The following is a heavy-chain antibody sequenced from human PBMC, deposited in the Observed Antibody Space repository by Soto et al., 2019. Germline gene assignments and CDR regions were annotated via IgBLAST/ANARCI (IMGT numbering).Heavy chain of an antibody. CDR3: ARSHSFDGSIYHYYFDF. CDR2: IYASGTT. Sequence: SETLSLTCTVAGGSIGRFYWSWIRQPPGGTLEWIGYIYASGTTTYNPSLESRVAMSVDMPNNEFSLDLTSVTAADTAVYYCARSHSFDGSIYHYYFDFWGQGTLVTVSS. CDR1: GGSIGRFY. D-gene: IGHD3-3*02. V-gene: IGHV4-59*01. J-gene: IGHJ4*02.